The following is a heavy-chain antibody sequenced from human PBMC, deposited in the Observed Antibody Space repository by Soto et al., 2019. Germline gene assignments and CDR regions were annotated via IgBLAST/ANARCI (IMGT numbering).Heavy chain of an antibody. CDR1: GFTFDDYI. D-gene: IGHD5-18*01. V-gene: IGHV3-43*01. CDR3: AKDIYPRWTAMATRGHYYYGMDV. Sequence: GGSLRLSCAASGFTFDDYIMHWVRQAPGKGLEWVSLINWDGGSTYYADSVKGRFTISRDNSKNSLHLQMNSLRTEDTALYYCAKDIYPRWTAMATRGHYYYGMDVWGQGTTVTVSS. CDR2: INWDGGST. J-gene: IGHJ6*02.